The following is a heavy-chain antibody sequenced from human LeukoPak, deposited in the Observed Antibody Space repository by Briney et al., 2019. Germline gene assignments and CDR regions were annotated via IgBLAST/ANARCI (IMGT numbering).Heavy chain of an antibody. D-gene: IGHD3-10*01. Sequence: GGSLRLSCAASGFTFSYYGMHWVRQAPGKGLEWVAFIRYDGKDKYYANSVKGRFTISRDTSRNTVYLQMNSLRTDDTAVYYCAMPLMVDRWFGESRGRGTLVTVAS. V-gene: IGHV3-30*02. CDR3: AMPLMVDRWFGES. CDR2: IRYDGKDK. CDR1: GFTFSYYG. J-gene: IGHJ5*01.